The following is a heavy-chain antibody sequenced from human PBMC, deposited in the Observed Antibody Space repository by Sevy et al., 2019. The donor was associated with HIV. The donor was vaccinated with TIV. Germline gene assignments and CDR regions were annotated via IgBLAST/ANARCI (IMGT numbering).Heavy chain of an antibody. V-gene: IGHV4-4*07. Sequence: SETLSLTCTVSGGSISGYYWSWIRQPAGKGLEWIGGMYSSGSTNYNPSLKSRVTMSVDTSTNQFSLKLSSVTAADTAVHYCAGPYGSGSYNYWGQGTLVTVSS. CDR1: GGSISGYY. CDR3: AGPYGSGSYNY. CDR2: MYSSGST. J-gene: IGHJ4*02. D-gene: IGHD3-10*01.